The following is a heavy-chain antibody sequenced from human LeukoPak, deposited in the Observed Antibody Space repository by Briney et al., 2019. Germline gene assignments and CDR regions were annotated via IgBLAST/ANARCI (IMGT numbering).Heavy chain of an antibody. CDR1: GFTFSRYT. CDR2: ISSSSTTI. CDR3: ARDPREWGLPYFDC. D-gene: IGHD1-26*01. Sequence: GGSLRLSCAASGFTFSRYTMNWVRQAPGKGLEWISDISSSSTTIHYADSVKGRFTISRDNAKNSLYLQMNSLRAEDTAVYYCARDPREWGLPYFDCWGQGTLVTVSS. V-gene: IGHV3-48*01. J-gene: IGHJ4*02.